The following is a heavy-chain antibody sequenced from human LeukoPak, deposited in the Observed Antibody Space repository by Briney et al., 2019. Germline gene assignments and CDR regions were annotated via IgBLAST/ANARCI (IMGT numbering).Heavy chain of an antibody. CDR2: IKQDGSEK. D-gene: IGHD6-19*01. J-gene: IGHJ4*02. V-gene: IGHV3-7*03. Sequence: PGGSPRLSCAASGFTFSSYWMSWVRQAPGKGLEWVANIKQDGSEKYYVDSVKGRFTISRDNAKNSLYLQMNSLRAEDTAVYYCAKMLGSSGWTFDYWGQGTLVTVSS. CDR3: AKMLGSSGWTFDY. CDR1: GFTFSSYW.